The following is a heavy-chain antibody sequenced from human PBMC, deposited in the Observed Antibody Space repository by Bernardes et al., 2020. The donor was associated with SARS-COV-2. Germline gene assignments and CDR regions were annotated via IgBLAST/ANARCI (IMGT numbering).Heavy chain of an antibody. CDR1: SGSFSGYY. CDR2: INHSGST. Sequence: SETLSLTCAVYSGSFSGYYWSWIRQPPGKGLEWIGEINHSGSTNNNPSLKSRVTISVDTSKNQFSLKLRSVTAADTAVYYCARGLYIVVQPAARPEKTGYNGMDVWGQGTTVTVSS. CDR3: ARGLYIVVQPAARPEKTGYNGMDV. J-gene: IGHJ6*02. V-gene: IGHV4-34*01. D-gene: IGHD2-2*01.